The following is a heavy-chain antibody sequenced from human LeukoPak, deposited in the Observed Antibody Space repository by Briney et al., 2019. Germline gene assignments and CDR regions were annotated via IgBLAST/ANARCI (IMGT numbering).Heavy chain of an antibody. CDR3: ARLVVAATNWFDP. CDR2: ISSSSDYI. CDR1: GFTFNNYI. V-gene: IGHV3-21*01. D-gene: IGHD2-15*01. J-gene: IGHJ5*02. Sequence: GGSLRLSCAASGFTFNNYIMNWVRQAPGKGLEWVSSISSSSDYIYYADSVKGRFTISRDNAKNSLYLQMNSLRAEDTAVYYCARLVVAATNWFDPWGQGTLVTVSS.